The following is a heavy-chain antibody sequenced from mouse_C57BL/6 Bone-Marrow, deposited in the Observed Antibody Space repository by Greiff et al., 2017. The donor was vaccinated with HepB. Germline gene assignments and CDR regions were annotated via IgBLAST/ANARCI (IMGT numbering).Heavy chain of an antibody. J-gene: IGHJ4*01. CDR2: IFPGSGST. CDR3: PYYYGSSYVMDY. D-gene: IGHD1-1*01. Sequence: QVQLQQSGPELVKPGASVKISCKASGYTFTDYYINWVKQRPGQGLEWIGWIFPGSGSTYYNEKFKGKATLTVDKSSSTAYMLLSSLTSEDSAVYFCPYYYGSSYVMDYWGQGTSVTVSS. CDR1: GYTFTDYY. V-gene: IGHV1-75*01.